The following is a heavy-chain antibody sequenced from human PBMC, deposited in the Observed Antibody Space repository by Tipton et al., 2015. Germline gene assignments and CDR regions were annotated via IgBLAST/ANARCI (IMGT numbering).Heavy chain of an antibody. CDR2: IYYSGTT. D-gene: IGHD6-19*01. J-gene: IGHJ4*02. Sequence: TLSLTCTVSGGSISRSSYFWGWIRQPPGKGLEWIGTIYYSGTTHYNPSLKSRVTISVDTPKNQFSLELNSVTAADTAVYYCARTGGVHSSGWEVHWGQGTLVSVSS. CDR1: GGSISRSSYF. CDR3: ARTGGVHSSGWEVH. V-gene: IGHV4-39*07.